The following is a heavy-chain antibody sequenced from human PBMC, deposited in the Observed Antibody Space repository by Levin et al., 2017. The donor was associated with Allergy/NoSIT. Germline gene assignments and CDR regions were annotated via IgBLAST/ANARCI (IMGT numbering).Heavy chain of an antibody. CDR3: ARASRPAASAENWFDP. CDR2: IYHSGST. J-gene: IGHJ5*02. D-gene: IGHD6-13*01. V-gene: IGHV4-30-2*01. Sequence: SQTLSLTCAVSGGSISSGGYSWSWIRQPPGKGLEWIGYIYHSGSTYYNPSLKSRVTISVDRSKNQFSLKLSSVTAADTAVYYCARASRPAASAENWFDPWGQGTLVTVSS. CDR1: GGSISSGGYS.